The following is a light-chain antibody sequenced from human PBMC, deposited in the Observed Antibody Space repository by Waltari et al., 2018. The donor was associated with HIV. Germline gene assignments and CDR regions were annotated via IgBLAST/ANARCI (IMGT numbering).Light chain of an antibody. CDR2: EVS. Sequence: QSALTQPPSVSGSPGQSVTISCTGTSSDVGSYHRVSWYQQPPGTAPKLMIYEVSNRPSGVPDRFSGSKSGNTASLTISGLQAEDEADYYCSSYTSSSTYVVFGGGTKLTVL. J-gene: IGLJ2*01. CDR3: SSYTSSSTYVV. CDR1: SSDVGSYHR. V-gene: IGLV2-18*02.